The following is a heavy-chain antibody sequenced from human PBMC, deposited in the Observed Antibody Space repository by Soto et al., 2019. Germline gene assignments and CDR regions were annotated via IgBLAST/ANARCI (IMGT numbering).Heavy chain of an antibody. V-gene: IGHV1-18*04. CDR3: ARGWNYVGYFDY. CDR2: ISAYNGNT. D-gene: IGHD1-7*01. J-gene: IGHJ4*02. Sequence: GASVKVSFKASGYSFTSYGISWVRQDPGQGLEWMGWISAYNGNTNYAQKLQGRVTMTTDTSTSTAYMELRSLRSDDTAVYYCARGWNYVGYFDYWGQGTLVTVSS. CDR1: GYSFTSYG.